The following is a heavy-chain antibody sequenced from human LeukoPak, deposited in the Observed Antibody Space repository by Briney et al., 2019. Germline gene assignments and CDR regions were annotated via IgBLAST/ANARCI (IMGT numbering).Heavy chain of an antibody. CDR3: AKDRDDYGNDC. V-gene: IGHV3-30*02. CDR2: IRSDGSNK. Sequence: GGSLRLSCAASGFTFSDFGMHWVRQAPSKGLEWVALIRSDGSNKYYAESVKGRFTISRDGSKNTLFLQMNSLRVEDTAVYYCAKDRDDYGNDCWGQGVLVTVST. J-gene: IGHJ4*02. D-gene: IGHD4-17*01. CDR1: GFTFSDFG.